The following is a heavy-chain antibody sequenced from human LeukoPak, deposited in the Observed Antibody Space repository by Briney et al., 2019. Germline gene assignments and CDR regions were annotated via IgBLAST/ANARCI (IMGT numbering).Heavy chain of an antibody. CDR2: IYYSGST. V-gene: IGHV4-59*08. CDR3: ARHGRYDSSGYYPLGNDY. CDR1: GGSINSYY. Sequence: SETLSLTCTVSGGSINSYYWSWIRQPPGKGLEWIGYIYYSGSTNYNPSLKSRVTISVDTSKNQFSLKLSSVTAADTAVYYCARHGRYDSSGYYPLGNDYWGQGTLVTVSS. J-gene: IGHJ4*02. D-gene: IGHD3-22*01.